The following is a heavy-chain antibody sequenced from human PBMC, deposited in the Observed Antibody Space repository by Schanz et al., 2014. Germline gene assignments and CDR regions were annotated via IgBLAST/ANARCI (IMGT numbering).Heavy chain of an antibody. CDR3: ARENLNWEAFDI. J-gene: IGHJ3*02. V-gene: IGHV3-11*01. D-gene: IGHD7-27*01. CDR2: ISSGGSDT. Sequence: QVQLVESGGGVVQPGNSLRLSCAASGFIFSGYAMIWVRQAPGKGPEWVSYISSGGSDTYYADSVQGRFTISRDNARNSLYLQMNSLRAEDTAVYYCARENLNWEAFDIWGQGTVVTVSS. CDR1: GFIFSGYA.